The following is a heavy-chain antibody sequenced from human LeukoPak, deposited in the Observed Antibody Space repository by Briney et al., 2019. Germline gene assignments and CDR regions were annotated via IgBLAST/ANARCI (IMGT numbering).Heavy chain of an antibody. J-gene: IGHJ6*03. CDR1: GGSISNFY. CDR2: IYYSGST. Sequence: PSETLSLTCTVSGGSISNFYWSWIRQPPGKGLEWIGYIYYSGSTDYNPSLKSRVTMSVDTSKNQFSLRLSSVTAADTAVYYCARLNYYYYMDVWGKGTTVTVSS. CDR3: ARLNYYYYMDV. D-gene: IGHD3-16*01. V-gene: IGHV4-59*01.